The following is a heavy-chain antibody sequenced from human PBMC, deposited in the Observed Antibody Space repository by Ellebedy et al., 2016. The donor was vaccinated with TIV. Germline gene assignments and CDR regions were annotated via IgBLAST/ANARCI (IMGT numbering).Heavy chain of an antibody. CDR3: VRARPYCGGDCFSFGN. J-gene: IGHJ4*02. CDR1: GFSFSWHW. Sequence: GESLKISXPASGFSFSWHWMHWVRQAPGKGLVWVSRINNDGTGTNYADSVKGRFTISRDNAKNTLYLQMHSLRAEDTAVYYCVRARPYCGGDCFSFGNWGQGSLVTVSS. CDR2: INNDGTGT. D-gene: IGHD2-21*02. V-gene: IGHV3-74*01.